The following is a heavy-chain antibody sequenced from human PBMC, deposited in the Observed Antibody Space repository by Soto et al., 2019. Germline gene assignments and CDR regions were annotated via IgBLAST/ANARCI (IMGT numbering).Heavy chain of an antibody. D-gene: IGHD3-3*01. CDR1: GFTFSSYA. J-gene: IGHJ6*03. CDR2: ISGSGGST. CDR3: AKSFYGVVIISSYYYYYMDV. Sequence: EVQLLESGGGLVQPGGSLRLSCAASGFTFSSYAMSWVRQAPGKGLEWVSAISGSGGSTYYADSVKGRFTISRDNSKNTLYLQMNSLRAEDTAVYYCAKSFYGVVIISSYYYYYMDVWGKGTTVTVSS. V-gene: IGHV3-23*01.